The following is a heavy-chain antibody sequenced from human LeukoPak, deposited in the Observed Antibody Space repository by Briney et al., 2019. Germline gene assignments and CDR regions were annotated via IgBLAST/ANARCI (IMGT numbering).Heavy chain of an antibody. J-gene: IGHJ5*01. CDR3: AREVQRPLDS. Sequence: GGSLRLSCVASGFPFSSYWMSWVRQAPGKGLEWVANIKYDGAEQYYVDSVRGRFTISRDNAKNSVSLQMNSLRAEDTAVYYCAREVQRPLDSWGHGTLITVSS. CDR1: GFPFSSYW. V-gene: IGHV3-7*01. CDR2: IKYDGAEQ.